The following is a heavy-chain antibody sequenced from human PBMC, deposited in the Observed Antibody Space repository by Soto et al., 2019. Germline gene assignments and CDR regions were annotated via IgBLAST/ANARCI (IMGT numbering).Heavy chain of an antibody. J-gene: IGHJ4*02. CDR2: INAGNGNT. CDR1: GYTFTSYA. CDR3: ARPRRYSSGWYIGFDY. V-gene: IGHV1-3*01. D-gene: IGHD6-19*01. Sequence: ASVKVSCKASGYTFTSYAMHWVRQAPGQRLEWMGWINAGNGNTKYSQKFQGRVTITRDTSASTAYMELSSLRSEDTAVYYCARPRRYSSGWYIGFDYWGQGTLVTVSS.